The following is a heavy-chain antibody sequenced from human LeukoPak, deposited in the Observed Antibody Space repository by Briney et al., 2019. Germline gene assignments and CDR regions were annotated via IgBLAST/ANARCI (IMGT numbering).Heavy chain of an antibody. J-gene: IGHJ4*02. CDR2: INHRGST. Sequence: SETLSLTCAVYGGSFSGYHWSWIRQPPGKGLEWIGEINHRGSTNYNPSLKSRVTISLDPSKNRFSLKLSSVTAADTAVYYCVSQTPLYRGSFYFDYWGQGTLVTVSS. CDR1: GGSFSGYH. CDR3: VSQTPLYRGSFYFDY. V-gene: IGHV4-34*01. D-gene: IGHD1-26*01.